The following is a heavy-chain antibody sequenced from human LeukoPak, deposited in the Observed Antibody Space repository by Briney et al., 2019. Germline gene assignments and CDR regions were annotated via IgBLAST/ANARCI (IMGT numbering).Heavy chain of an antibody. V-gene: IGHV3-21*01. Sequence: GGSLRLSCAASGFTFSIYTMNWVRQAPGKGLEWVSSISSSSRYIYYADSMEGRFTISRDNAKNSLYLQMNSLRAEDTAVYYCSRQGKGDGFDIWGQGTTVTVS. J-gene: IGHJ3*02. CDR1: GFTFSIYT. CDR3: SRQGKGDGFDI. CDR2: ISSSSRYI.